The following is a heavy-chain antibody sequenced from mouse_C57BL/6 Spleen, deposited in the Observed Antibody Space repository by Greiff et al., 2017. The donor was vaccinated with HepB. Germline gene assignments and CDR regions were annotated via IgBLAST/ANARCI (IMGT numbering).Heavy chain of an antibody. CDR3: AREEGVYAMDY. CDR2: IYPGSGST. V-gene: IGHV1-55*01. Sequence: QVQLRQPGAELVKPGASVKMSCKASGYTFTSYWITWVKQRPGQGLEWIGDIYPGSGSTNYNEKFKSKATLTVDTSSSTAYMQLSSLTSEDSAVYYCAREEGVYAMDYWGQGTSVTVSS. CDR1: GYTFTSYW. J-gene: IGHJ4*01.